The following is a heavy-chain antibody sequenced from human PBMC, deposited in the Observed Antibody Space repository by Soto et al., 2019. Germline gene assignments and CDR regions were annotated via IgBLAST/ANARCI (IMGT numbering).Heavy chain of an antibody. CDR2: ISAYNGNT. Sequence: QVQLVQSGAEVKKPGASVKVSCKASGYTFTSYGISWVRQAPGQGLEWMGWISAYNGNTNYAQKLQGRVTMTTDTSTSTAYMELRSLRSDDTAVYYCARLFSYYDILTGYRQLDYWGQGTLVTVSS. V-gene: IGHV1-18*01. J-gene: IGHJ4*02. D-gene: IGHD3-9*01. CDR1: GYTFTSYG. CDR3: ARLFSYYDILTGYRQLDY.